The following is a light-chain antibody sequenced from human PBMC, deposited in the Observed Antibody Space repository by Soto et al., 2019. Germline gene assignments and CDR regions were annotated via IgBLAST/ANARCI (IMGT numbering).Light chain of an antibody. CDR2: QAS. CDR3: QQYAGHSWA. V-gene: IGKV1-5*03. J-gene: IGKJ1*01. Sequence: DIQMTQSPSTLSASVGDRVTITCRASQNIDSWLAWYQHKPGQAPTLLIYQASILQTGVPSRFSGSGSGTEFSIAISSLQPDDFVTYYCQQYAGHSWAFGQGTKLETK. CDR1: QNIDSW.